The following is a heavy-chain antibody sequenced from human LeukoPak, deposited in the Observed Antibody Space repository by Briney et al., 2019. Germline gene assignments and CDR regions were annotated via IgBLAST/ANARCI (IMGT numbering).Heavy chain of an antibody. V-gene: IGHV4-39*07. CDR1: DGSISSSSYY. CDR2: IYYSGSA. Sequence: PSETLSLTCTVSDGSISSSSYYWGWIRQPPGKGLEWIGNIYYSGSAYYNPSLKSRVTISVDTSMNQFSLKLTSVTAADTAVYSCARDRSSCSGGSCTEVLDYWGQGTLVTVSS. D-gene: IGHD2-15*01. CDR3: ARDRSSCSGGSCTEVLDY. J-gene: IGHJ4*02.